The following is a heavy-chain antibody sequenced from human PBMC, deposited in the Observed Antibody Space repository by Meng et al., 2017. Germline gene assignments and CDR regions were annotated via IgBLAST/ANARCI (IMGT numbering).Heavy chain of an antibody. D-gene: IGHD4-17*01. CDR3: SRLETTAFDY. V-gene: IGHV3-73*02. Sequence: EGQLVESGGGLVPPGGSLKLSCAASGFTFSGSAMHWVRQSSGKGLEWVGRIRSKANNYATAYAASVIGRFTISRDDSKNTAYLQMNSLKTEDTAVYYCSRLETTAFDYWGQGILVTVSS. CDR1: GFTFSGSA. CDR2: IRSKANNYAT. J-gene: IGHJ4*02.